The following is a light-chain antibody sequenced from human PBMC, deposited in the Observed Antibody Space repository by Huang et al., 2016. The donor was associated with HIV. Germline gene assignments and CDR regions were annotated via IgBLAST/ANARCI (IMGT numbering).Light chain of an antibody. V-gene: IGKV3-20*01. CDR3: QQSRT. CDR1: QSVTSR. Sequence: EIVLTQSPGTLSLSPGERATLSCRASQSVTSRVLWYQQRPGQAPRLLIYDASHRATGIPDRFRGSGSGTDFTLTVSRLEPEDFAVYYCQQSRTFGGGTKVEIK. CDR2: DAS. J-gene: IGKJ4*01.